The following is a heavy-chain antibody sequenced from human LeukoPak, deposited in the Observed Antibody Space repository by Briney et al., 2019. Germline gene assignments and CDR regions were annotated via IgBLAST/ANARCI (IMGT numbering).Heavy chain of an antibody. CDR3: ARDPYGRHAFDI. D-gene: IGHD1-26*01. J-gene: IGHJ3*02. CDR1: GGSISSYY. V-gene: IGHV4-59*01. CDR2: IYYSGST. Sequence: SETLSLTCTVSGGSISSYYWSWIRQPPGKGLEWIGYIYYSGSTNYNPSLKSRVTISVDTSKNQFSLKLSSVTAADTAVYYCARDPYGRHAFDIWGQGTMVTVPS.